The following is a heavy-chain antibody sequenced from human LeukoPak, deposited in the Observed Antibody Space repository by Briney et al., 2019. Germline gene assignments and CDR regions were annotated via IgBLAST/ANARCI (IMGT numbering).Heavy chain of an antibody. J-gene: IGHJ4*01. CDR3: ARDVGGYAFDY. D-gene: IGHD5-12*01. CDR2: MSYDGSHK. V-gene: IGHV3-30*04. CDR1: GFTFSSYT. Sequence: GGSLRLSCVASGFTFSSYTLHWVRQAPGKGLEWVAVMSYDGSHKFHADSVKGRFTISKDNSKNTLYLQMNSLRAEDTAIYFCARDVGGYAFDYWGQGTLVTVSS.